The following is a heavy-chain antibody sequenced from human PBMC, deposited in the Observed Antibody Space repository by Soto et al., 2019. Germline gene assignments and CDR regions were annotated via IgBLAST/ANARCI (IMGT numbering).Heavy chain of an antibody. CDR2: INHSGST. CDR3: ARGRSLTYYYDSRLPYGMDV. J-gene: IGHJ6*02. Sequence: SETLSLTCAVYGGSFSGYYWSWIRQPPGKGLEWIGEINHSGSTNYNPSLKSRGTISVDTAKNQFSLKLSSVTAADTAVYYCARGRSLTYYYDSRLPYGMDVWGQGTTVTVSS. CDR1: GGSFSGYY. V-gene: IGHV4-34*01. D-gene: IGHD3-22*01.